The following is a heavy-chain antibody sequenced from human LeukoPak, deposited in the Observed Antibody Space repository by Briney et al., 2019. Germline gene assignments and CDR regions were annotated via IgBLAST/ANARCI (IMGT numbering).Heavy chain of an antibody. CDR1: GFSFSNAW. J-gene: IGHJ4*02. CDR3: TTAPVLYCSSTSCYDDY. D-gene: IGHD2-2*01. CDR2: IKSKTDGGTT. V-gene: IGHV3-15*01. Sequence: GGSLRLSCAASGFSFSNAWLSWVRQAPGKGLERVRRIKSKTDGGTTDYAAPVKGRFTISRDDSKNTLYLQMNSLKTEDTAVYYCTTAPVLYCSSTSCYDDYWGQGTLVTVSS.